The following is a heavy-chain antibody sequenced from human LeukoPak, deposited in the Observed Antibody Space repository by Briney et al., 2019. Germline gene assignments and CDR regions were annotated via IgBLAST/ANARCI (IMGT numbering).Heavy chain of an antibody. CDR3: AREGSSSWGNWFDP. V-gene: IGHV3-21*01. Sequence: PGGSLRLSCAASGFTFSSYSIYWVRQAPGKGLEWVSSISINYADSVKGRFTISRDNAKNSLYLQMNSLRAEDTAVYYCAREGSSSWGNWFDPWGQGTLVTVSS. J-gene: IGHJ5*02. CDR1: GFTFSSYS. D-gene: IGHD6-13*01. CDR2: ISI.